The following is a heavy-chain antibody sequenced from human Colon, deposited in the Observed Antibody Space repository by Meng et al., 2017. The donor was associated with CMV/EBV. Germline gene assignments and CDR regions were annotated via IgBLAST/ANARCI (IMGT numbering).Heavy chain of an antibody. CDR3: ARVFRCSSTSCYMRYYGMDV. CDR1: GGSMSSYY. J-gene: IGHJ6*02. CDR2: VFSTGSI. V-gene: IGHV4-59*01. Sequence: SETLSLTCTVSGGSMSSYYWNWVRQPPGKGLEWIGYVFSTGSINYNPSLRSRVTISLDTSKSQFSLKLTSVTAADTAVYYCARVFRCSSTSCYMRYYGMDVWGQGTTVTVSS. D-gene: IGHD2-2*02.